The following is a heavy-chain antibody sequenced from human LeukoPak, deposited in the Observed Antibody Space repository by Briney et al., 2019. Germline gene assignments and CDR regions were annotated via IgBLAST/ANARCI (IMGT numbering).Heavy chain of an antibody. CDR1: GGSISSGSYY. Sequence: PSETLSLTCTVSGGSISSGSYYWSWIRQPAGKGLEWIGRIYTSGSTNYNPSLKSRVTISVDTSKNQFSLQLNSVTPEDTAVYYCARNTPDFGTHQRFDPWGQGTLVTVSS. V-gene: IGHV4-61*02. J-gene: IGHJ5*02. CDR3: ARNTPDFGTHQRFDP. CDR2: IYTSGST. D-gene: IGHD3-10*01.